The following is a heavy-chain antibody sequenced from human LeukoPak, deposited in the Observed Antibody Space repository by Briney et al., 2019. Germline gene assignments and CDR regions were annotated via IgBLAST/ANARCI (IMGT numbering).Heavy chain of an antibody. CDR2: INAGNGNT. Sequence: ASVKVSCKASGHTFTSYAMHWVRQAPGQRLEWMGWINAGNGNTKYSQKFQGRVTITRDTSASTAYMELSSLRSEDTAVYYCARSRGIARGSYYFDYWGQGTLVTVST. D-gene: IGHD1-26*01. V-gene: IGHV1-3*01. CDR3: ARSRGIARGSYYFDY. CDR1: GHTFTSYA. J-gene: IGHJ4*02.